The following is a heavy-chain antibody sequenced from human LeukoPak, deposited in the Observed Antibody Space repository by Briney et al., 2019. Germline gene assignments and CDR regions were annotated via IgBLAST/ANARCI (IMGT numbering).Heavy chain of an antibody. CDR3: ARARSLNAFDI. V-gene: IGHV3-21*01. CDR1: GFTFSSYS. J-gene: IGHJ3*02. CDR2: ISSSSTYI. Sequence: KSGGSLRLSCAASGFTFSSYSMNWVRQAPGKGLEWVSSISSSSTYIYYADSVKGRFTISRDNAKNSLYLQMNSLRAEDTAVYYCARARSLNAFDIWGQGTMVTVSS.